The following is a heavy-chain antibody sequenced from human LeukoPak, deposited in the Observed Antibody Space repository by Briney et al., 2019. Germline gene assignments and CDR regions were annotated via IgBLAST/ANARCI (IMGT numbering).Heavy chain of an antibody. D-gene: IGHD5-12*01. J-gene: IGHJ4*02. CDR3: AGDTLDYNFDF. CDR2: INPSGGST. CDR1: GYTFTTYY. V-gene: IGHV1-46*01. Sequence: ASVKVSCKASGYTFTTYYIHWVRQAPGQGLEWMGIINPSGGSTTYAQKFQGRVTMTRDMSTSTVYMELSSLRSEDTAVYYCAGDTLDYNFDFWGQGTLVTVSS.